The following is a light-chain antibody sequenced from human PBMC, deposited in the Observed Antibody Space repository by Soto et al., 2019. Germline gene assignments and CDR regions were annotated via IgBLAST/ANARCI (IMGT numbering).Light chain of an antibody. Sequence: EIILTQSPASLSVSPGERATLSCRASQSVNNNLAWYQQKPGQAPRLLIYGASTRATGIPGRFRGSGSGTEFTLTITSLQSEDFAIYYCQQYDNWPSVTFGGGTKVEIK. J-gene: IGKJ4*01. CDR1: QSVNNN. V-gene: IGKV3-15*01. CDR2: GAS. CDR3: QQYDNWPSVT.